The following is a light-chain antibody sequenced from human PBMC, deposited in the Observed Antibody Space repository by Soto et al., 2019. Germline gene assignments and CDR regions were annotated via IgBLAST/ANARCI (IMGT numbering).Light chain of an antibody. Sequence: EVVLTQSPDTLSLSPGEEATLSCRASQSLRTNYVAWYQQKPGQAPRLLSYGASFRATGIPDRFSGRGSGTDFTLSISSLEPEDFAVYYCQQYVTSPRTFGQGTKVDIK. CDR1: QSLRTNY. CDR3: QQYVTSPRT. J-gene: IGKJ1*01. CDR2: GAS. V-gene: IGKV3-20*01.